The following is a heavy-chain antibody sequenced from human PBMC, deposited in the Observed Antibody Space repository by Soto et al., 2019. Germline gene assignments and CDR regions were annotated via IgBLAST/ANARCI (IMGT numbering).Heavy chain of an antibody. D-gene: IGHD3-16*01. CDR1: GGSISSGGYY. CDR3: ARAWGGYFDY. J-gene: IGHJ4*02. Sequence: QVQLQESGPGLVKPSQTLSLTCTVSGGSISSGGYYWSWIRQHPGKGLEWIGYIYYSESTHYNPSLKSRVTISVDTSKNHLSLKLSSVTAADTAVYYCARAWGGYFDYWGQGTLVTVSS. V-gene: IGHV4-31*03. CDR2: IYYSEST.